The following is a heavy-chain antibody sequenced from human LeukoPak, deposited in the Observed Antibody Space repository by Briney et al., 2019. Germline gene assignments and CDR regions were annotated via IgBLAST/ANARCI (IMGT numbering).Heavy chain of an antibody. V-gene: IGHV4-59*01. J-gene: IGHJ6*03. CDR1: GSSISSYY. CDR3: ARFSPPDYYYYYYMDV. Sequence: SETLSLTCTVSGSSISSYYWSWIRQPPGKGLEWLGYIYYSGSTNYNPSLKSRVTISVDTSKNQFSLKLSSVTAADTAVYYCARFSPPDYYYYYYMDVWGKGTTVTVSS. CDR2: IYYSGST.